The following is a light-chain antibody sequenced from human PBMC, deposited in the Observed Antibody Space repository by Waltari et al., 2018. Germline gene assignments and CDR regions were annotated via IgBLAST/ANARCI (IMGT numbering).Light chain of an antibody. J-gene: IGLJ3*02. CDR3: QTWGTGIWV. Sequence: QLVLTQSPSASASLGASVKLTCTLSSGHSSNVVAWHQQQPEKGPRYLMKVNSDGSDTKGDGIPDRFSGSSSGAERYLTSSSLQSDDEADYYCQTWGTGIWVFGGGTRLTIL. V-gene: IGLV4-69*01. CDR1: SGHSSNV. CDR2: VNSDGSD.